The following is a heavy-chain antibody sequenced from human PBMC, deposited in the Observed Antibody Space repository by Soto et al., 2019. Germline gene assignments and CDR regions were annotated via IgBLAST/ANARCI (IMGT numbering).Heavy chain of an antibody. Sequence: QVTLKESGPVLVKPTETLTLTCTVSGFSLSNARMGVSWIRQPPGKALEWLAHIFSNDEKSYSTSLKSRLTISKDTSKSQVVLTMTNMDLVDTATYYCARMRGIAAAGEADYWGQGTLVTVSS. V-gene: IGHV2-26*01. J-gene: IGHJ4*02. CDR1: GFSLSNARMG. CDR2: IFSNDEK. D-gene: IGHD6-13*01. CDR3: ARMRGIAAAGEADY.